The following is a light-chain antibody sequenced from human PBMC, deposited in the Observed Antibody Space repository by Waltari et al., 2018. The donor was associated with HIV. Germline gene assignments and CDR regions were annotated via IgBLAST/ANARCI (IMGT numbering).Light chain of an antibody. Sequence: SSDLTQDSDVSVALGQTVRITCRGDSLRSYSASWCQQKPGQAPLLIIYGKDNRPSGIPDRVSGSSSENSTSLTITEAQAADEAVYYWHSRDSRGYLIFGGGTRLTVL. CDR1: SLRSYS. CDR2: GKD. J-gene: IGLJ2*01. V-gene: IGLV3-19*01. CDR3: HSRDSRGYLI.